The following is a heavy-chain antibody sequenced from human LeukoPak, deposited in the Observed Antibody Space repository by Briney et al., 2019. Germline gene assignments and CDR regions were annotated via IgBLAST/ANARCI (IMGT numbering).Heavy chain of an antibody. D-gene: IGHD3-3*01. V-gene: IGHV4-61*02. CDR2: MYTAGGASGST. CDR1: GVSISTGNYY. Sequence: PSETLSLTCTVSGVSISTGNYYWSWFRQPAGKGLEYIVRMYTAGGASGSTYYNPSLKSRVTISVDTSKNQFSLKLSSVTAADTAVYYCARGNTIFHYWGRGTLVTVSS. CDR3: ARGNTIFHY. J-gene: IGHJ4*02.